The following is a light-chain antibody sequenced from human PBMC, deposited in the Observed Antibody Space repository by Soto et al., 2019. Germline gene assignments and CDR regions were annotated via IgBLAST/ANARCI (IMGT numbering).Light chain of an antibody. CDR2: GAS. V-gene: IGKV3-20*01. J-gene: IGKJ2*02. CDR1: QSVSSSY. Sequence: EIVLTQSPGTLSLSPGERATLSCRASQSVSSSYLAWYQQTPGQAPRLLIYGASSRATGIPDRFSGSGSGTDFTLAISRLEPEDVAVYYCQQDGSSPWTFGQGTKLEIK. CDR3: QQDGSSPWT.